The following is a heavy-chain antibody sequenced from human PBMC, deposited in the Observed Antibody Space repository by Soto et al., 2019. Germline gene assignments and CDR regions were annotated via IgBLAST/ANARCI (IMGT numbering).Heavy chain of an antibody. V-gene: IGHV3-23*01. CDR3: AKDYCSGGSCYEGAYFQH. D-gene: IGHD2-15*01. CDR1: DSPSVAMA. Sequence: GGSLDSPVQRLDSPSVAMACTGSARLQARGWSGWQLYGSGGSTYYADSVKGRFTISRDNSKNTLYQQMNSLRAEDTAVYYCAKDYCSGGSCYEGAYFQHWGQGTLVTVSS. CDR2: YGSGGST. J-gene: IGHJ1*01.